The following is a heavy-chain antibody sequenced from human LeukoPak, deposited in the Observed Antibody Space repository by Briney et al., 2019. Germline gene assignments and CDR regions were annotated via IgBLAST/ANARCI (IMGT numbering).Heavy chain of an antibody. CDR3: ARDGVEVAGTGFDY. Sequence: GGSLRLSCAASGFTFDDYGMSWVRQAPGKGLEWVSGINWNGGSTGYADSVKGRFTISRDNAKNSLYLQMNSLRAEDTAVYYCARDGVEVAGTGFDYWGQGTLVTVSS. J-gene: IGHJ4*02. CDR2: INWNGGST. CDR1: GFTFDDYG. D-gene: IGHD6-19*01. V-gene: IGHV3-20*04.